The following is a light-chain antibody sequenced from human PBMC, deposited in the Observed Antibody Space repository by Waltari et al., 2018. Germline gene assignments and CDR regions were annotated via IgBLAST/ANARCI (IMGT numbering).Light chain of an antibody. CDR1: QDVGGG. CDR3: QQANSFPIT. CDR2: RAS. V-gene: IGKV1-12*01. J-gene: IGKJ3*01. Sequence: DIQMTQSPYSVSASVGDRVTITCRASQDVGGGLAWYQQKPGKPPNLLIYRASSLQRGVPSRFSGSGSGTNFTLTISSLQPEDFATYFCQQANSFPITFGPGTTVDI.